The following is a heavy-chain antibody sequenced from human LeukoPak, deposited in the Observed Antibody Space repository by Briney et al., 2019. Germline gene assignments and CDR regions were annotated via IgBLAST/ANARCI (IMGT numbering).Heavy chain of an antibody. CDR3: AKGLAVAGHFDY. J-gene: IGHJ4*02. V-gene: IGHV3-23*01. D-gene: IGHD6-19*01. CDR2: ISGSGGST. CDR1: GFTFSSHA. Sequence: PGGSLRLSCAASGFTFSSHAMSWVRQAPGKGLKWVSAISGSGGSTYYADSVKGRFTISRDKSKNTLYLQMNSLRAEDTAVYYCAKGLAVAGHFDYWGQGTLVTVSS.